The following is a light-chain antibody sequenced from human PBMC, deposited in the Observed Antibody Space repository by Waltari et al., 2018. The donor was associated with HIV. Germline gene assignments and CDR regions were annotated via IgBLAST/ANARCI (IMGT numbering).Light chain of an antibody. V-gene: IGLV1-44*01. J-gene: IGLJ3*02. Sequence: QSALTQEASVSGTVGQTVTLSCSGNSNNIGIYTVAWYQQISHGTPKTVMFGNSPPSGIPARFSASQSGTSASLTISGLQPEDEAHYYCSTCDNSLSGWVLGGGTTLTVL. CDR2: GNS. CDR1: SNNIGIYT. CDR3: STCDNSLSGWV.